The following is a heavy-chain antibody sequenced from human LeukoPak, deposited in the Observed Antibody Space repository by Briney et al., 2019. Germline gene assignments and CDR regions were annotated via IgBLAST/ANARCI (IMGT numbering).Heavy chain of an antibody. D-gene: IGHD6-13*01. V-gene: IGHV1-69*13. CDR1: GGTFSSYA. CDR3: ASGSSWYKLYYFDY. Sequence: ASVKVSCKASGGTFSSYAISWVRQAPGQGLERMGGIIPIFGTANYAQKFQGRVTITADESTSTAYMELSSLRSEDTAVYYCASGSSWYKLYYFDYWGQGTLVTVSS. CDR2: IIPIFGTA. J-gene: IGHJ4*02.